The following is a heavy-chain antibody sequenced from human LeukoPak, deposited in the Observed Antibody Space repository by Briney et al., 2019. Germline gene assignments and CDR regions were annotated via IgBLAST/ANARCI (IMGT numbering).Heavy chain of an antibody. Sequence: GGSLRLSCTASNFTFSGFGMHWVRQAPGKGLEWVAVISHDGTNENYADSVRGRFTISRDNSKNTLYLQMNSLRAEDTAVYYCAKDMAARPVLRPVDYWGQGTLVTVSS. D-gene: IGHD6-6*01. CDR3: AKDMAARPVLRPVDY. CDR2: ISHDGTNE. CDR1: NFTFSGFG. J-gene: IGHJ4*02. V-gene: IGHV3-30*18.